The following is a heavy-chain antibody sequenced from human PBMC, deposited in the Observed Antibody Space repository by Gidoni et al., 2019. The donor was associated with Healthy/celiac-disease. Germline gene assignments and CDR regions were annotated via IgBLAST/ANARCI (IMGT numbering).Heavy chain of an antibody. J-gene: IGHJ4*02. V-gene: IGHV3-21*01. CDR2: ISSSSSYI. CDR3: ARDGGPGSSSLDY. Sequence: EVQLVESGGGLVKPGGSLRLSCAASGFPFSSYSMNWVRQAPGKGLEWVSSISSSSSYIYYADSVKGRFTISRDNAKNSLYLQMNSLRAEDTAVYYCARDGGPGSSSLDYWGQGTLVTVSS. CDR1: GFPFSSYS. D-gene: IGHD6-13*01.